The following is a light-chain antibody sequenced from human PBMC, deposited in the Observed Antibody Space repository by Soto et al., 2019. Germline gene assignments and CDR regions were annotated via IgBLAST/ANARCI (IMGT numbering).Light chain of an antibody. Sequence: ENVLTQSPGTLSLSPGEGASLSCRASQSVSSNYLAWYQQKPGQTPRLLIYDTSGRATGIPDRFSGSGSGTYFTLTISRLDPEDFPVDYCQQYDTPWYIFGQGTKREI. CDR2: DTS. CDR1: QSVSSNY. CDR3: QQYDTPWYI. J-gene: IGKJ2*01. V-gene: IGKV3-20*01.